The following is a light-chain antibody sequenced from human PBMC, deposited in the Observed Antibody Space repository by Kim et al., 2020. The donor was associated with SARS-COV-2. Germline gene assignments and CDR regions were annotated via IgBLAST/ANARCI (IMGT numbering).Light chain of an antibody. Sequence: SYELTQPPSVSVAPGETASILCGGNRIGSKSVHWYQQRPGQAPVLVISFDRDRPSGIPERFSGSNSGNTATLTISRVEAGDQADYYCQVWETNIGDGSVVFGGGTKLTVL. CDR1: RIGSKS. J-gene: IGLJ2*01. V-gene: IGLV3-21*01. CDR2: FDR. CDR3: QVWETNIGDGSVV.